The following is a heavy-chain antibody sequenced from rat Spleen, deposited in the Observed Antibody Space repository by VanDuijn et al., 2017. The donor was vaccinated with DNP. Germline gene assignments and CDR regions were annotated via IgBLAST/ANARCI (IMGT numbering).Heavy chain of an antibody. CDR2: MSYSGTT. J-gene: IGHJ3*01. Sequence: EVLLQESGPGLVKPSQSLSLTCSVTFYSITSSNKWNWIRKFPENKLEWMGYMSYSGTTTYNPSLKSRFSITRDTSKNQFFLQLNSVTTEDTAIYYCARSDYYGSYRPFTYWGQGTLVTVSS. CDR3: ARSDYYGSYRPFTY. D-gene: IGHD1-2*01. V-gene: IGHV3-1*01. CDR1: FYSITSSNK.